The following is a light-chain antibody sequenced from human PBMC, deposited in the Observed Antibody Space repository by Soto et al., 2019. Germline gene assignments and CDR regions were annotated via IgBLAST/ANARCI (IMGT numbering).Light chain of an antibody. CDR1: QSVSRY. CDR3: QQRSKWPLT. Sequence: EIVLTQSPATLSLSPGERATLSCTASQSVSRYLVWYQQKPGQAPRLLIYDVSNRATGIPARLSGSGSGTDFTLTISSLEPEDFAVYYCQQRSKWPLTFGGGTKVDIK. V-gene: IGKV3-11*01. CDR2: DVS. J-gene: IGKJ4*01.